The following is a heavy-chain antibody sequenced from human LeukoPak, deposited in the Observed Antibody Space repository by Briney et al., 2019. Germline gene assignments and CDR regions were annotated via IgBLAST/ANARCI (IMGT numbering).Heavy chain of an antibody. CDR1: GVTFSSYG. CDR3: AKDGIYSLYYYYYYYMDV. J-gene: IGHJ6*03. Sequence: PGRSLRLSCAASGVTFSSYGRLGLRQAPGKGLEWVAVIWYDGSNKYYADSVKGRFTISRDNSKNTLYLQMNSLRAEDTAVYYCAKDGIYSLYYYYYYYMDVWGKGATVTVSS. D-gene: IGHD1-14*01. V-gene: IGHV3-33*06. CDR2: IWYDGSNK.